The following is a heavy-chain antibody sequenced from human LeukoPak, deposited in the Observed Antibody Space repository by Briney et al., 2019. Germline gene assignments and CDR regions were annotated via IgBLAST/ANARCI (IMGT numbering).Heavy chain of an antibody. Sequence: HPGGSLRLSCAASGFTFSSYGMHWVRQAPGKGLEWVAFIRYDGSNKYYADSVKGRFTTSRDNSKNTLYLQMNSLRAEDTAVFYCAKLDSSSWNYFDYWGQGTLVTVSS. J-gene: IGHJ4*02. CDR3: AKLDSSSWNYFDY. D-gene: IGHD6-13*01. CDR1: GFTFSSYG. CDR2: IRYDGSNK. V-gene: IGHV3-30*02.